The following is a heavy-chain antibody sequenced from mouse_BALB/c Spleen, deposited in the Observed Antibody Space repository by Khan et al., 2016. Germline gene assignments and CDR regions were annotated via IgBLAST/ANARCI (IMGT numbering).Heavy chain of an antibody. CDR3: ARYDGYYYAMDY. Sequence: QVQLQQSGAELVRPGTSVKVSCKASGYAFTNYLIEWVKQRPGHGLEWIGVINPGSGGTNYNEKFKGKATLTADKSSSTAYMQLSSLTSDDSAVYVCARYDGYYYAMDYWGQGTSVTVSS. CDR1: GYAFTNYL. D-gene: IGHD2-3*01. V-gene: IGHV1-54*01. CDR2: INPGSGGT. J-gene: IGHJ4*01.